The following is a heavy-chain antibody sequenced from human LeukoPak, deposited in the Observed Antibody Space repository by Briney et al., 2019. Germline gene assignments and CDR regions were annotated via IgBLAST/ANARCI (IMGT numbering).Heavy chain of an antibody. V-gene: IGHV6-1*01. CDR2: TYYRSKWYN. Sequence: SQTLSLTCAISGDSVSSTIAAWNWIRQAPSRGLEWLGRTYYRSKWYNDYAVSVKSRITLNQDTSKNQFYMQLNSVTPEDTAVYYCASVSFVCGTTICSPWYPMDVWGQGTTVTVSS. D-gene: IGHD2-2*01. J-gene: IGHJ6*02. CDR3: ASVSFVCGTTICSPWYPMDV. CDR1: GDSVSSTIAA.